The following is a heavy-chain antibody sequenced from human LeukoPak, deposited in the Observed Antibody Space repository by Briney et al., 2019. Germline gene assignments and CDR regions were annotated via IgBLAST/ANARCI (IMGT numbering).Heavy chain of an antibody. CDR3: AREYYFPYYFDY. J-gene: IGHJ4*02. CDR2: IWYDGSNK. Sequence: GGSLRLSCAASGFTFSSYGMHWVRQAPGKGLEWVAVIWYDGSNKYYADSVKGRFTISRDNSKNTLYLQMNSLRAEDTAAYYCAREYYFPYYFDYWGQGTLVTVSS. CDR1: GFTFSSYG. V-gene: IGHV3-33*08. D-gene: IGHD2/OR15-2a*01.